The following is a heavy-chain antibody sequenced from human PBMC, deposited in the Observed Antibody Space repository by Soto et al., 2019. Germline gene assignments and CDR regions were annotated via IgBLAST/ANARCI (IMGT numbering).Heavy chain of an antibody. CDR1: GGSISSGGYY. CDR3: ARFNYDILTGYLYYFDD. D-gene: IGHD3-9*01. J-gene: IGHJ4*02. CDR2: IYYSGST. V-gene: IGHV4-31*03. Sequence: QVQLQESGPGLVKPSQTLSLTCTVSGGSISSGGYYWSWIRQHPGKGLEWIGYIYYSGSTYYNPSLKRRVTISVNTSKNQFSLKMSAVTAADTAVYYCARFNYDILTGYLYYFDDWGQGTLVTVSS.